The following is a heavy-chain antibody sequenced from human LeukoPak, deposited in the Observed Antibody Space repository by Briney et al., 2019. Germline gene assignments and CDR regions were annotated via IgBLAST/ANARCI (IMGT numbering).Heavy chain of an antibody. Sequence: ETLSLTCTVSGGSISSSSYYWGWIRQPPGKGLEWIGSIYYSGSTYYNPSLKSRVTISVDTSKNQFSLKLSSVTAADTAVYYCARLTFYDSSGYSINWFDPWGQGTLVTVSS. CDR1: GGSISSSSYY. CDR2: IYYSGST. D-gene: IGHD3-22*01. V-gene: IGHV4-39*01. CDR3: ARLTFYDSSGYSINWFDP. J-gene: IGHJ5*02.